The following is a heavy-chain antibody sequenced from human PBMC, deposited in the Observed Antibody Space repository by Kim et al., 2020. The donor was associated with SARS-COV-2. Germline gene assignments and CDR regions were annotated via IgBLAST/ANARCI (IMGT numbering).Heavy chain of an antibody. CDR1: GGSISSSNYY. V-gene: IGHV4-39*01. D-gene: IGHD3-10*01. CDR3: ARRFINYGY. J-gene: IGHJ4*02. Sequence: SETLSLTCSVSGGSISSSNYYRGWIRQSPGKGLERSGSIYYSGNTYYNLSFKSRVTISVDTSKNQFSMRLRSVTAADTAIYYCARRFINYGYWGQGTLVT. CDR2: IYYSGNT.